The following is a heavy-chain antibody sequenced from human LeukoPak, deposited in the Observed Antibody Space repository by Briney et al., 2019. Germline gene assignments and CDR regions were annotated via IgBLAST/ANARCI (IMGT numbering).Heavy chain of an antibody. Sequence: GSLRLSCAASGFTFRSYEMNWVRQAPGKGLEWVSYISSSGSTIYYADSVKGRFTISRDNAKNSLYLQMDSLRAEDTAVYYCAELGITMIGGVWGKGTTVTVSS. V-gene: IGHV3-48*03. CDR1: GFTFRSYE. J-gene: IGHJ6*04. D-gene: IGHD3-10*02. CDR3: AELGITMIGGV. CDR2: ISSSGSTI.